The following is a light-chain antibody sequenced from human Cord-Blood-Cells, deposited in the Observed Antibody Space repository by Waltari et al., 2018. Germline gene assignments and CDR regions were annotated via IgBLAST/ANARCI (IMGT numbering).Light chain of an antibody. CDR1: QDISNY. J-gene: IGKJ4*01. CDR3: QQYDKGLT. CDR2: DAS. Sequence: GDRVTITCQASQDISNYLNWYQQKPGKAPKLLIYDASNLETGVPSRFSGSGSGTDFTFTISSLQPEDIATYYCQQYDKGLTFGGGTKVEIK. V-gene: IGKV1-33*01.